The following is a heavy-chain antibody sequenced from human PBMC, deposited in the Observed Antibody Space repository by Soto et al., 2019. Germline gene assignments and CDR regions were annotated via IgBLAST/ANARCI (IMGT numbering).Heavy chain of an antibody. J-gene: IGHJ4*02. V-gene: IGHV4-39*01. Sequence: HLQLQDSGPGLVKPSETLSLTCTVSGGSISSSSYYWGWIRQPPGKGLEWIGSIYYSGSTYYNPSLKSRVTISVDTSKNQFSLKLSSVTAADTAVYYCARQITGTTWGGYYFDYWGQGTLVTVSS. CDR1: GGSISSSSYY. CDR2: IYYSGST. D-gene: IGHD1-7*01. CDR3: ARQITGTTWGGYYFDY.